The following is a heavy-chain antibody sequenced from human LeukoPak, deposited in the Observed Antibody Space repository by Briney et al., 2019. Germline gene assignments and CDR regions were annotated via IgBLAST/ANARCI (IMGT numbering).Heavy chain of an antibody. D-gene: IGHD3-16*01. CDR3: TRESWGAFDV. J-gene: IGHJ3*01. CDR2: TRGKVHGGTT. CDR1: GFSISEFV. Sequence: GRSLRLSRRASGFSISEFVMSWVGQAPGKGLEGVGITRGKVHGGTTEYAASVKGRFTISRHDSESIDYLQMNSLKSEDTAVYYCTRESWGAFDVWGQGTMVTVSS. V-gene: IGHV3-49*04.